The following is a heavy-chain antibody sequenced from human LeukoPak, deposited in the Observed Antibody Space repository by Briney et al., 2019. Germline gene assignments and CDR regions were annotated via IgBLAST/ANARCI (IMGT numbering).Heavy chain of an antibody. CDR3: ASLGRTSGWLDY. Sequence: ASETLSLTCTVSGGSISSYYWSWIRQPPGKGLEWIGYIYYSGSTNYNPSLKSRVTISVDTSKNQFSLKLSSVTAADTAVYYCASLGRTSGWLDYWGQGTLVTVSS. J-gene: IGHJ4*02. D-gene: IGHD6-19*01. V-gene: IGHV4-59*12. CDR2: IYYSGST. CDR1: GGSISSYY.